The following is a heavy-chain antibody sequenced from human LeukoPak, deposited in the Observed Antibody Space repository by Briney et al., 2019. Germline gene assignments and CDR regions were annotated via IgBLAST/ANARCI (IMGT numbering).Heavy chain of an antibody. CDR2: IYYRGTT. V-gene: IGHV4-39*02. J-gene: IGHJ3*02. CDR1: GGSVSSTSYY. CDR3: AREASDAFDI. Sequence: SETLSFTCTASGGSVSSTSYYWGRIRQPPRKGLEWIANIYYRGTTYYNPSLRSRVTISVDTSKNQLSLNLSSVTAADTAVYYCAREASDAFDIWGQGTMVTVSS.